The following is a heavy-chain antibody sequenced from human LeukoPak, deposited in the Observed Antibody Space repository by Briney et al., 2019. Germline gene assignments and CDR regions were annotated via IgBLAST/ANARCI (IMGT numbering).Heavy chain of an antibody. D-gene: IGHD6-19*01. CDR1: GYTFTGYY. J-gene: IGHJ5*02. Sequence: ASVKVSCKASGYTFTGYYIHWVRQAPGQGLELMGWINPNSGDTTTEQRFQGRVTMTRDTSLNTAYMELSRLTSDDTAVYYCARVPGYSSDKRSLSWFDPWGQGSLVTVSS. CDR2: INPNSGDT. V-gene: IGHV1-2*02. CDR3: ARVPGYSSDKRSLSWFDP.